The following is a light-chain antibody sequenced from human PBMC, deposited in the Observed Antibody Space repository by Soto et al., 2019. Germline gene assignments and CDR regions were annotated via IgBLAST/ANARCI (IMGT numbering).Light chain of an antibody. CDR1: QSVSSSY. Sequence: DTVLTQSPGTLSLSPGERAALSCRASQSVSSSYLAWYQQKPGQAPRLLIYGASNRATGIPDRFSGSGSGTDFTLTISRLEPEDFAVYYCQQYDNSTLTFGGGTKVEIK. J-gene: IGKJ4*01. CDR2: GAS. CDR3: QQYDNSTLT. V-gene: IGKV3-20*01.